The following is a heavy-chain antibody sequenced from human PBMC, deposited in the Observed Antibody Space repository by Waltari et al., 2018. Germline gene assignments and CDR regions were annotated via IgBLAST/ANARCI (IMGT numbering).Heavy chain of an antibody. D-gene: IGHD2-8*01. V-gene: IGHV3-15*01. CDR1: GFTFRRSW. CDR3: TTGGVKGPHDAFDI. CDR2: IKSKTDGETT. Sequence: VQLVDSGGGLVKPWGSLSLSCAATGFTFRRSWLSWVRQAPRKGVGWVGRIKSKTDGETTDYAAPVKGRFTISRDDSKNTLLLQMDSLKSEDTAVYYCTTGGVKGPHDAFDIWGQGTIVTVSS. J-gene: IGHJ3*02.